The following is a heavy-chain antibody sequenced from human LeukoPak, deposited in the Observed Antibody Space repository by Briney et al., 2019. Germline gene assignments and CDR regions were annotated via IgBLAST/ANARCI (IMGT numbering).Heavy chain of an antibody. D-gene: IGHD3-22*01. V-gene: IGHV3-30*02. CDR1: GFTFGSYG. J-gene: IGHJ3*02. CDR3: AKDSPPVGYYDSSGYPGAFDI. CDR2: IRYDGSNK. Sequence: PGGSLRLSCAASGFTFGSYGMHWVRQAPGKGLEWVAFIRYDGSNKYYADSVKGRFTISRDNSKNTLYLQMNGLRAEDTAVYYCAKDSPPVGYYDSSGYPGAFDIWGQGTMVTVSS.